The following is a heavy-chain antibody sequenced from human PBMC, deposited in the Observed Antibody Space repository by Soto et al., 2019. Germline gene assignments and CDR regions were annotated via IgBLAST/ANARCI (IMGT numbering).Heavy chain of an antibody. D-gene: IGHD3-10*01. CDR3: SIGGWYYYGSRSYYTPQDY. CDR2: ISAYNGNT. CDR1: GYTFTSYG. V-gene: IGHV1-18*01. J-gene: IGHJ4*02. Sequence: QVQLVQSGAEVKKPGASVKVSCKASGYTFTSYGISWVRQAPGQGLEWMGWISAYNGNTNYAQKLQGRVTMTTDTSTSTAYMELRSLRSDDTAVYDCSIGGWYYYGSRSYYTPQDYWGQGTLVTVSS.